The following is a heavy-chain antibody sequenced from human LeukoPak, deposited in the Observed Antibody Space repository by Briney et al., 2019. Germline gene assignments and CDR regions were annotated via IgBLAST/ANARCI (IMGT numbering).Heavy chain of an antibody. D-gene: IGHD1-26*01. V-gene: IGHV4-38-2*02. CDR2: IYHSGST. J-gene: IGHJ4*02. CDR3: ASLRERSYYARGFDY. Sequence: PSETLSLTCTVSGYSISSGYYWGWIRQPPGKGLEWIGSIYHSGSTYYNPSLKSRVTISVDTSKNQFSLKLSSVTAANTAVYYCASLRERSYYARGFDYWGQGTLVTVSS. CDR1: GYSISSGYY.